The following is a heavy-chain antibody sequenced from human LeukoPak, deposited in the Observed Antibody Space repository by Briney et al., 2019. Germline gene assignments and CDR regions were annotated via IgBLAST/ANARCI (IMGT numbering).Heavy chain of an antibody. CDR1: GFTFSDYG. CDR2: IRYDGSDK. D-gene: IGHD3-22*01. Sequence: GSLRLSCAASGFTFSDYGIHWVRQAPGKGLEWVAFIRYDGSDKYYADSVKGRFTISRDNSKNTLYLQMNSLRAEDTAVYYCAKGELGYDSSGYYLDYWGQGTLVTVSS. CDR3: AKGELGYDSSGYYLDY. V-gene: IGHV3-30*02. J-gene: IGHJ4*02.